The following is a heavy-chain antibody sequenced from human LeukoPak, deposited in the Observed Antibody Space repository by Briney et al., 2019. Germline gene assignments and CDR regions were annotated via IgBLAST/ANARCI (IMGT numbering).Heavy chain of an antibody. CDR2: ISYTGTYI. CDR1: GFTFSSYS. Sequence: GGSLRLSCAASGFTFSSYSMNWVRQAPGKGLEWASSISYTGTYIYYADSVKGRFTISRDNAQNSLYLQMNSLRAEDTAIYYCVRDRGTYRPIDYWGQGTLVTVSS. CDR3: VRDRGTYRPIDY. J-gene: IGHJ4*02. V-gene: IGHV3-21*04. D-gene: IGHD1-26*01.